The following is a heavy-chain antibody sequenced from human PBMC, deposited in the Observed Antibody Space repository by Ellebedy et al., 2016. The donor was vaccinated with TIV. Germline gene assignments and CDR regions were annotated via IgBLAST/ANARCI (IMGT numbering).Heavy chain of an antibody. Sequence: GESLKISCAASGFSFRSYWMTWVRQAPGKGLQWVANIYQDGSVQYYVDSVKGRFTISRDNADNYLFLQMNSLRAEETAVYYCARRGSYGDYAVQINSWFDTWGRGTLVAVSS. D-gene: IGHD4-17*01. CDR2: IYQDGSVQ. CDR1: GFSFRSYW. CDR3: ARRGSYGDYAVQINSWFDT. V-gene: IGHV3-7*01. J-gene: IGHJ5*02.